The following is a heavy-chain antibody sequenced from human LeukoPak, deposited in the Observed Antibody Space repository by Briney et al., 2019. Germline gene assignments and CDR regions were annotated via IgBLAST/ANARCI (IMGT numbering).Heavy chain of an antibody. CDR2: ISAYNGNT. CDR3: ARDEGYYGAPLFDY. V-gene: IGHV1-18*01. D-gene: IGHD4/OR15-4a*01. Sequence: GASVKVSCKASGYTFTSYGISWVRQAPGQGLEWMGWISAYNGNTNYAQNLQGRVTMTTDTSTSTAYMELRSLRSDDTAVYYCARDEGYYGAPLFDYWGQGTLVTVSS. CDR1: GYTFTSYG. J-gene: IGHJ4*02.